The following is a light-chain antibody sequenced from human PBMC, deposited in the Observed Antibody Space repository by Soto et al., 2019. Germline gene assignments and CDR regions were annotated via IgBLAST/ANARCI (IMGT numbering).Light chain of an antibody. Sequence: EIVLTQSPGTLSLSPGERATLSCRSSQTVSSSYLAWYQQKPGQAPRLLIYGASTRAAGIPDRLSGSGSGTDFNLTISRLEPEDFAVYYCQQYGRSPPVKFGQGTKVEIK. CDR3: QQYGRSPPVK. CDR2: GAS. J-gene: IGKJ1*01. CDR1: QTVSSSY. V-gene: IGKV3-20*01.